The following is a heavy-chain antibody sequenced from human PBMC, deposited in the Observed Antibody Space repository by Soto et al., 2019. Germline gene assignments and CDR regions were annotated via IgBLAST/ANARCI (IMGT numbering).Heavy chain of an antibody. CDR3: AHAGDYDLLSFDL. J-gene: IGHJ4*02. CDR1: GFSLTTTSMG. Sequence: QITLKESGPPLVRPAQTLTLTCAFSGFSLTTTSMGVAWIRQPPGKPLEWLALIYWDDDQRYSTSLKDRLTISKDTARSRVVLTISNMNPEDTGTYFCAHAGDYDLLSFDLWGPGTLVTVSS. D-gene: IGHD4-17*01. CDR2: IYWDDDQ. V-gene: IGHV2-5*02.